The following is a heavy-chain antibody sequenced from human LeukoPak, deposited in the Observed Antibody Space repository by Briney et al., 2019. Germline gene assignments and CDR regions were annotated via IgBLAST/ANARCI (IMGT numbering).Heavy chain of an antibody. CDR1: GGSISSGGYS. D-gene: IGHD6-13*01. J-gene: IGHJ3*02. Sequence: PSETLSLTCAVSGGSISSGGYSWSWIRQPPGKGLEWIGYIYHSGSTYYNPSLKSRVTISVDRSKNQFSLKLSSGTAADTAVYYCAATKKAAAAFDIWGQGTMVTVSS. V-gene: IGHV4-30-2*01. CDR2: IYHSGST. CDR3: AATKKAAAAFDI.